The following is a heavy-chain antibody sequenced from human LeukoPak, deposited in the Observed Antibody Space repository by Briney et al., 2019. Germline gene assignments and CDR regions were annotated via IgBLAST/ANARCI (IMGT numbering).Heavy chain of an antibody. CDR1: GGSISSYY. CDR2: IYYSGST. CDR3: ARPNKTGTPRSFDP. D-gene: IGHD1-1*01. Sequence: SETLSLTCTVSGGSISSYYWSWIRQPPGKGLEWIGYIYYSGSTNYNPSLKSRVTISVDTSKNQFSLKLSSVTAADTAVYYCARPNKTGTPRSFDPWGQGTLVTVSS. V-gene: IGHV4-59*12. J-gene: IGHJ5*02.